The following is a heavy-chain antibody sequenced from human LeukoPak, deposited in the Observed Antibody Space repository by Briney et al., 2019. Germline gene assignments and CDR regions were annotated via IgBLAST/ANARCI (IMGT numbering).Heavy chain of an antibody. V-gene: IGHV3-21*01. CDR2: TSSSSSYI. CDR3: ASPYSSRWYELCY. Sequence: GGSLRLSCAASGFTFSSYSMNWVRQAPGKGLEWVSSTSSSSSYIYYEDSVKGRFTISRDNAKNSLYLQMNSLRAEDTAVYYCASPYSSRWYELCYWGQGTLVTVSS. J-gene: IGHJ4*02. D-gene: IGHD6-13*01. CDR1: GFTFSSYS.